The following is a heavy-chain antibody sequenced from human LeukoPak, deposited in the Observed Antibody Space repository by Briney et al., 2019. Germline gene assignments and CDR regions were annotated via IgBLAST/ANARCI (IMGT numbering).Heavy chain of an antibody. V-gene: IGHV3-11*01. Sequence: GGSLRLSCETSGFNLADHAMYWVRQAPGKGLEWVSYISSSGSTIYYADSVKGRFTISRDNAKNSLYLQMNSLRAEDTAVYYCARGTSGWFFDYWGQGTLVTVSS. D-gene: IGHD6-19*01. CDR1: GFNLADHA. CDR3: ARGTSGWFFDY. CDR2: ISSSGSTI. J-gene: IGHJ4*02.